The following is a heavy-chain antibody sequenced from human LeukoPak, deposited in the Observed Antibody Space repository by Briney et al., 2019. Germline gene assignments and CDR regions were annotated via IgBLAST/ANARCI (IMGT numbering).Heavy chain of an antibody. CDR3: AKDIVVVPAALGGYYYYGMDV. CDR2: ISAYNGNT. Sequence: GSVSVSCTASGYTFTSYGISWVRQAPGQGLEWMGWISAYNGNTNYAQKLQGRVTMTTDTSTSTAYMELRSLRSDDTAVYYCAKDIVVVPAALGGYYYYGMDVWGQGTTVTVSS. D-gene: IGHD2-2*01. CDR1: GYTFTSYG. V-gene: IGHV1-18*01. J-gene: IGHJ6*02.